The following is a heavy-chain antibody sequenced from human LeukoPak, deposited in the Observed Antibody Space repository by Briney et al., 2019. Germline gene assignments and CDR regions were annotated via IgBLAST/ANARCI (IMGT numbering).Heavy chain of an antibody. CDR2: ISGSGGST. Sequence: GGSLRLSCAASGFTFSSYAMSWVRQAPGKGLEWVSAISGSGGSTYYADSVKGRFTISRDNSKNTLYLPMNSLRAEDTAVYYCANLRKLGYCSSTSCYRSYYFDYWGQGTLVTVSS. V-gene: IGHV3-23*01. CDR1: GFTFSSYA. J-gene: IGHJ4*02. D-gene: IGHD2-2*02. CDR3: ANLRKLGYCSSTSCYRSYYFDY.